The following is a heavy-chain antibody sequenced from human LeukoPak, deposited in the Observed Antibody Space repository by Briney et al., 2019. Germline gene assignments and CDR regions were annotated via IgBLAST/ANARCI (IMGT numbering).Heavy chain of an antibody. CDR2: ISSNGGST. CDR1: GITFSSYA. Sequence: GGSLRLSCSASGITFSSYAIHWVRQPPGKGLEYVSAISSNGGSTYYADSVKGRFTISRDNSKNTLYLQMNSLRAEDTAVYYCAKERVVRGVMANYGMDVWGKGTTVTVSS. V-gene: IGHV3-64*04. J-gene: IGHJ6*04. D-gene: IGHD3-10*01. CDR3: AKERVVRGVMANYGMDV.